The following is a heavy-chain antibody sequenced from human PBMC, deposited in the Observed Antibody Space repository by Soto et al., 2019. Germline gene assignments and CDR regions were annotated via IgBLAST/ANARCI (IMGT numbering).Heavy chain of an antibody. V-gene: IGHV1-18*04. D-gene: IGHD2-2*01. Sequence: ASVKVSCKASGYTFTSYGISCVRQAPGQVLEWMGWISAYNGNTNYAQKLQGRVTMTTDTSMSTAYMELRSLRSDDTAVYYCAREKGVVRDIFYYYYGMDVWGQGTTVTVSS. CDR1: GYTFTSYG. CDR3: AREKGVVRDIFYYYYGMDV. J-gene: IGHJ6*02. CDR2: ISAYNGNT.